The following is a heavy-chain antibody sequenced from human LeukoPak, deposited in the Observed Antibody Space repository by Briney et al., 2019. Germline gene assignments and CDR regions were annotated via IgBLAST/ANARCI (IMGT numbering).Heavy chain of an antibody. V-gene: IGHV4-39*07. CDR3: ARGKDTMLRGIRGYYYYMDV. J-gene: IGHJ6*03. D-gene: IGHD3-10*01. CDR1: GGSISSSSYY. CDR2: IYYSGST. Sequence: SETLSLTCTVSGGSISSSSYYWGWIRQPPGKGLEWIGSIYYSGSTYYNPSLKSRVTISVDTSKNQFSLNLSFVTAADRAVYYCARGKDTMLRGIRGYYYYMDVWGKGTTVTVSS.